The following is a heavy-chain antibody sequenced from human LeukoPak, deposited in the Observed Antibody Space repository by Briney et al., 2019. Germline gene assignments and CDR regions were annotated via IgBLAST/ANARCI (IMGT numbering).Heavy chain of an antibody. Sequence: SETLSLTCTVSGGSISSGDYYWSWIRQPPGKGLEWIGYIYYSGSTCYNPSLKSRVTISVDTSKNQFSLKLSSVTAADTAVYYCARVDYDILTVNYWGQGTLVTVSS. CDR3: ARVDYDILTVNY. CDR2: IYYSGST. V-gene: IGHV4-30-4*01. J-gene: IGHJ4*02. D-gene: IGHD3-9*01. CDR1: GGSISSGDYY.